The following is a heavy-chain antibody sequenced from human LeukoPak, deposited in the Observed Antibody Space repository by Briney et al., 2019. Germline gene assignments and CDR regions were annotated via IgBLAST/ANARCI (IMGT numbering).Heavy chain of an antibody. Sequence: PGGSLRLSCAASGFTFSSYSMNWVRQAPGKGLEWVSSISSSSSYIYYADSVKGRFTISRDNAKNSLYLQMNSLRAEDTAVYYCASLVGDSGGYLDYWGQGTLVTVSS. J-gene: IGHJ4*02. CDR3: ASLVGDSGGYLDY. D-gene: IGHD3-22*01. V-gene: IGHV3-21*01. CDR1: GFTFSSYS. CDR2: ISSSSSYI.